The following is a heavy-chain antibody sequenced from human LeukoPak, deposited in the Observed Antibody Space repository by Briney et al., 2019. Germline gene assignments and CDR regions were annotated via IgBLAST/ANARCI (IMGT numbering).Heavy chain of an antibody. CDR1: GFTFSSYE. V-gene: IGHV3-48*03. CDR2: ISGSGRNI. CDR3: ARLVWDTTMADGDIDS. J-gene: IGHJ4*02. Sequence: GGSLRLSCAASGFTFSSYEMNWVRQAPGKGLEWVSYISGSGRNIYYADSVKGRFTISRDNAKNSLYLQMNSLRAEDTAMYYCARLVWDTTMADGDIDSWSQGTLLIVSS. D-gene: IGHD5-18*01.